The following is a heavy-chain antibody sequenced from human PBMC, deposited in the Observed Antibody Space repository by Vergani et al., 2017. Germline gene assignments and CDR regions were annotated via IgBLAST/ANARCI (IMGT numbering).Heavy chain of an antibody. CDR3: ARSYSGYLN. Sequence: QVQLVQSGAEVKKSGASVKVSCKASGYTFTDYYMHWVRQAPGQGLEWMGWINPKSGGTNYAQKFQGRVTMTRDTSISTAYMELSSLRSEDTAVYYCARSYSGYLNWGQGTLVTVSS. CDR1: GYTFTDYY. J-gene: IGHJ4*02. CDR2: INPKSGGT. D-gene: IGHD5-12*01. V-gene: IGHV1-2*02.